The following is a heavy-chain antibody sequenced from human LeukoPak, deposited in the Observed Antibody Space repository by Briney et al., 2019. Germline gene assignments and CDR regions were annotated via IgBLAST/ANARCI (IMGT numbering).Heavy chain of an antibody. CDR2: ISSSSSYI. CDR1: GFNFIGFS. Sequence: PGWILRFCCAASGFNFIGFSMNRVRQATGKGLEWVSSISSSSSYIYYEDSVKGRFTISRDNAQNSLYLQMNSLSAEDTAVYYCAKYFGFCGVTGCPAGWCMDVWGTGTTVTVSS. CDR3: AKYFGFCGVTGCPAGWCMDV. V-gene: IGHV3-21*01. J-gene: IGHJ6*03. D-gene: IGHD2-21*01.